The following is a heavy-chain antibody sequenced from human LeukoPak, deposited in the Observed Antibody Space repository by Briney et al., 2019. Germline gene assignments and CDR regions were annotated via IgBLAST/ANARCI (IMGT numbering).Heavy chain of an antibody. CDR2: IYHSGST. CDR3: ARKNSYAFDY. V-gene: IGHV4-59*08. Sequence: SETLSLTCTVSGGSISSYYWSWIRQPPGKGLEWIGYIYHSGSTNYNPSLKSRVTISVDTSKNQFSLKLSSVTAADTAVYYCARKNSYAFDYWGQGTLVTVSS. D-gene: IGHD4-23*01. CDR1: GGSISSYY. J-gene: IGHJ4*02.